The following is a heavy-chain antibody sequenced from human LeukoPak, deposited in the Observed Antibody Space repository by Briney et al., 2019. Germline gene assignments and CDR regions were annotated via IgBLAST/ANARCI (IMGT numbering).Heavy chain of an antibody. CDR1: GFTFSAYW. V-gene: IGHV3-7*01. J-gene: IGHJ4*02. CDR2: IQEDGSGK. Sequence: GGSLTLSCAASGFTFSAYWMTWVRQAPGKGLEWVANIQEDGSGKHYVDSVKGRFTISRDNARNSLYLQLNSLGAEDTAVYYCARADFSGKIFDHWGQGTPVTVSS. D-gene: IGHD1-26*01. CDR3: ARADFSGKIFDH.